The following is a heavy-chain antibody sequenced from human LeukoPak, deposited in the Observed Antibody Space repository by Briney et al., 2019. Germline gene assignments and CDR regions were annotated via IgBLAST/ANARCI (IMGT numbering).Heavy chain of an antibody. CDR1: GFTFSSYS. V-gene: IGHV3-66*02. Sequence: PGGSLRLSCAASGFTFSSYSMNWVRQAPGKGLEWVSVIHTGGNTYYADSVKGRFTISRDNSKNTVYLQMNSLRVFDTAVYFCVRERAYYYYMDVWGKGTTVAVSS. CDR3: VRERAYYYYMDV. J-gene: IGHJ6*03. CDR2: IHTGGNT. D-gene: IGHD6-25*01.